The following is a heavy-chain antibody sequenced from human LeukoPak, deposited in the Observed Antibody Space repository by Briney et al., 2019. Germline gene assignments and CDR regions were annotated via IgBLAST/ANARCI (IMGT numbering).Heavy chain of an antibody. CDR1: GYTFTGYY. CDR2: INPNSGGT. D-gene: IGHD4-23*01. J-gene: IGHJ4*02. Sequence: ASVKVSCKASGYTFTGYYMHWVRQAPGQGLEWMGWINPNSGGTNYAQKFQGRVTMTRDTSISTAYMELSRLRSDDTAVYYCARGATTVVTPGDYWGQGTLVTVSS. V-gene: IGHV1-2*02. CDR3: ARGATTVVTPGDY.